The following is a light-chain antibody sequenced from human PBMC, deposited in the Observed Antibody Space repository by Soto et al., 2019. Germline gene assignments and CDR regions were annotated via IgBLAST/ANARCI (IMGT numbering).Light chain of an antibody. CDR2: GAS. CDR3: QKRSSWPFT. Sequence: EIVLTQSPGTLSLSPGERSTLSCMASQSVSNNYLAWYQQKPGQAPRLLIYGASNRATGIPDRFSGSGSGTDFTLTISSLEPEDFAVYYCQKRSSWPFTCGPGSMGAIK. CDR1: QSVSNNY. V-gene: IGKV3D-20*02. J-gene: IGKJ3*01.